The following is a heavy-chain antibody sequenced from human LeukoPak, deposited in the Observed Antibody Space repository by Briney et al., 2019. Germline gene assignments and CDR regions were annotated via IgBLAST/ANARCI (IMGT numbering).Heavy chain of an antibody. V-gene: IGHV4-38-2*02. D-gene: IGHD6-13*01. CDR1: GYSISSGYY. CDR2: IYHSGST. J-gene: IGHJ3*02. CDR3: ARDRDERGYSSSWYGFGAFDI. Sequence: PSETLSLTCTVSGYSISSGYYWGWIRQPPGKGLEWIGIIYHSGSTYYNPSLKSRVTISVDTSKNQFSLKLSSVTAADTAVYYCARDRDERGYSSSWYGFGAFDIWGQGTMVTVSS.